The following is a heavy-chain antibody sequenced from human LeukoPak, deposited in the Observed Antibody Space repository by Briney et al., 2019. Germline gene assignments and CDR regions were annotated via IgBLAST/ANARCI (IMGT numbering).Heavy chain of an antibody. Sequence: GGSLRLSCAASGFIFNTNAMTWVRQAPGKGLEWVSTVTGSDGSTFYANSVKGRFTISRDNSKNTVFLHMTSLRAEDTAVYYCTKIDYWGQGVLVTVSS. CDR2: VTGSDGST. CDR3: TKIDY. CDR1: GFIFNTNA. V-gene: IGHV3-23*01. J-gene: IGHJ4*02.